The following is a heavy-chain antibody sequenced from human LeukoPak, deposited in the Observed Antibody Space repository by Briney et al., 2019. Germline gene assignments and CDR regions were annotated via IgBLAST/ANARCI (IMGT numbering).Heavy chain of an antibody. J-gene: IGHJ6*02. Sequence: GGSLRPSCAASGFTVSSKYMSWVRQAPGKGLEWVSGVYSAGSTYYADSVKGRFTISRDNSKNTLNLQMNSLRAEDTAVYYCARGFAVVGTYYGMDVWGRGTTVTVSS. CDR2: VYSAGST. D-gene: IGHD6-13*01. V-gene: IGHV3-53*01. CDR3: ARGFAVVGTYYGMDV. CDR1: GFTVSSKY.